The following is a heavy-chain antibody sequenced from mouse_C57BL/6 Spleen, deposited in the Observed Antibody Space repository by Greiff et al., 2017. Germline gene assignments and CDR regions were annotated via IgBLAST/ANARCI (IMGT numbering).Heavy chain of an antibody. D-gene: IGHD1-1*01. CDR1: GYTFTDYN. CDR2: INPNNGGT. CDR3: ARRDGSSYEDWFAY. V-gene: IGHV1-18*01. Sequence: VQLKESGPELVKPGASVKIPCKASGYTFTDYNMDWVKQSHGKSLEWIGDINPNNGGTIYNQKFKGKATLTVDKSSSTAYMELRSLTSEDSAVYYCARRDGSSYEDWFAYWGQGTLVTVSA. J-gene: IGHJ3*01.